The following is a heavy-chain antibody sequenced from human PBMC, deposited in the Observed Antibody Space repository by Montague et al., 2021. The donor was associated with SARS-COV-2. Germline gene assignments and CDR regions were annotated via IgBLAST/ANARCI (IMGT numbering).Heavy chain of an antibody. Sequence: PALAKPTQTLTLTCTFSGFSLSTSGMCVSWIRQPPGKALEWLALIDWDDDKYYSTSLKTRLTISKDTSKNQVVLTMTNMDPVDTATYYCARMTTVVTLGYYYYYGMDVWGQGTTVTVSS. CDR1: GFSLSTSGMC. J-gene: IGHJ6*02. CDR2: IDWDDDK. D-gene: IGHD4-23*01. CDR3: ARMTTVVTLGYYYYYGMDV. V-gene: IGHV2-70*01.